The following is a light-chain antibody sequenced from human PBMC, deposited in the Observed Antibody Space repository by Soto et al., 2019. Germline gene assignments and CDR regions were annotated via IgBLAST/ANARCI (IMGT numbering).Light chain of an antibody. CDR1: RSFASSY. J-gene: IGKJ5*01. Sequence: EIVLTQSPATLSLSRGERATLSCRASRSFASSYLAWYQHKPGQAPRLLIYASSSRATGIPDRFIGSGSGTDFTLKITRLEPDDSVVYYCQQRSNSPSITFGQGKRLEIK. V-gene: IGKV3D-20*02. CDR2: ASS. CDR3: QQRSNSPSIT.